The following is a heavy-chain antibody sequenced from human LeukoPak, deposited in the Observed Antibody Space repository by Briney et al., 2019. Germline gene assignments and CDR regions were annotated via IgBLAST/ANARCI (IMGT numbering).Heavy chain of an antibody. CDR3: ARMNYVSSGWGAPFDY. V-gene: IGHV4-34*01. CDR1: GGSFSGHF. Sequence: SETLSLTCAVYGGSFSGHFWTWIRQPPGKGLEWVGEVNHSGDTNYNPSLKTRVIISVDTSKNQFSLRLSSVIDADTAVYYCARMNYVSSGWGAPFDYWGQGTLVTVSS. J-gene: IGHJ4*02. CDR2: VNHSGDT. D-gene: IGHD1-7*01.